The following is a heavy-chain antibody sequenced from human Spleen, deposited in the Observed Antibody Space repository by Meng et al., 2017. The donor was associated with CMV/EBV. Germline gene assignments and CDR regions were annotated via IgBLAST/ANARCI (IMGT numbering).Heavy chain of an antibody. CDR2: IKQDGSEK. Sequence: GGSLRLSCAASGFSLSSYWMSWVRQAPGKGLEWVANIKQDGSEKYYVDSVKGRFTISRDNAKNSLYLQMNSLRAEDTAVYYCAREIGVRFDCWGQGTLVTVSS. CDR1: GFSLSSYW. J-gene: IGHJ4*02. V-gene: IGHV3-7*01. CDR3: AREIGVRFDC. D-gene: IGHD3-16*01.